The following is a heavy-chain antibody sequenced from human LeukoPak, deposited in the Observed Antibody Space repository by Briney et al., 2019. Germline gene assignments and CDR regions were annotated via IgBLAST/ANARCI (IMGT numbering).Heavy chain of an antibody. J-gene: IGHJ4*02. CDR1: GSSISSGYY. CDR3: ARALIAAAGPFDY. CDR2: IYHSGST. V-gene: IGHV4-38-2*02. Sequence: SETLSLTCTVSGSSISSGYYWGWIRQPPGKGLGWIGSIYHSGSTYYNPSLKSRVTISVDTSKNQFSLNLSSVTAADTALYYCARALIAAAGPFDYWGQGTLVTVSS. D-gene: IGHD6-13*01.